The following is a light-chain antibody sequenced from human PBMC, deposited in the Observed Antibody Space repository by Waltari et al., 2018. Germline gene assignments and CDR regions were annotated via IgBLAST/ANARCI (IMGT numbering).Light chain of an antibody. CDR1: SSNIGGYS. J-gene: IGLJ2*01. CDR2: QDN. V-gene: IGLV1-40*01. Sequence: QSVLTQPPSVSGAPGQRVTISCTGSSSNIGGYSVSWYQQLPGTTPKLLIYQDNERPSGVSDRFSGSKSGTSASLTITGLQTEDEADYYCLSYDSSLSAQWVFGGGTRLTVL. CDR3: LSYDSSLSAQWV.